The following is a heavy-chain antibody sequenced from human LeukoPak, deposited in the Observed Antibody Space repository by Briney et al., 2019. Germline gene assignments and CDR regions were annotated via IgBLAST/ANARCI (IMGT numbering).Heavy chain of an antibody. D-gene: IGHD3-10*01. Sequence: GASVKVSCKGSGYTLTIYYMQWVRQAPGQALEWMGIINPSGGRTSYAQKFQGRVTMTRDTSTNTVYMELSSLRSEDSAVYYCARAGAHGDRGGAFDIWGQGKMVTVSS. CDR2: INPSGGRT. V-gene: IGHV1-46*01. CDR1: GYTLTIYY. CDR3: ARAGAHGDRGGAFDI. J-gene: IGHJ3*02.